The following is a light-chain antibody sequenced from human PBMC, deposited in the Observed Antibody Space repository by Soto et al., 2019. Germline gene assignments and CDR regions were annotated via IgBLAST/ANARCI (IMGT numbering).Light chain of an antibody. CDR1: QSVSSNY. V-gene: IGKV3-20*01. Sequence: EIVLTQSPGTLSLSPGERATLSCRTSQSVSSNYLAWYQQKPGQAPRLLIYSASSMSTGIPDRFSGSGSGTDFPVTISRVKPEDFAVYYCQHYGSSPWTFGQGTKVEIK. J-gene: IGKJ1*01. CDR2: SAS. CDR3: QHYGSSPWT.